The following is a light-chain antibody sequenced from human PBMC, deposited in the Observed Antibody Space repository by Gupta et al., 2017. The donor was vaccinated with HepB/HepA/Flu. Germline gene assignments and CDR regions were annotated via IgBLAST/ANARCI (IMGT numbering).Light chain of an antibody. CDR3: QQDDTFPWT. CDR2: KAS. Sequence: DIQMTQSPSILSASVRDRVTITCRASQSIGVWLAWYQQKPGKAPKLLIYKASTLHSGVPSRFSGSGSGTEFTLTFTDLQPDDFATYYCQQDDTFPWTFGQGTKVEIK. V-gene: IGKV1-5*03. J-gene: IGKJ1*01. CDR1: QSIGVW.